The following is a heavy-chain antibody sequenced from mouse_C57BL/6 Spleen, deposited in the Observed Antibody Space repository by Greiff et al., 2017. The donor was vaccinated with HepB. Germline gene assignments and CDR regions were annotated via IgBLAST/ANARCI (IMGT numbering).Heavy chain of an antibody. D-gene: IGHD1-1*01. CDR3: ARDPTTVVAEDWYFDV. CDR1: GFTFSDYY. CDR2: INYDGSST. Sequence: DVHLVESEGGLVQPGSSMKLSCTASGFTFSDYYMAWVRQVPEKGLEWVANINYDGSSTYYLDSLKSRFIISRDNAKNILYLQMSSLKSEDTATYYCARDPTTVVAEDWYFDVWGTGTTVTVSS. J-gene: IGHJ1*03. V-gene: IGHV5-16*01.